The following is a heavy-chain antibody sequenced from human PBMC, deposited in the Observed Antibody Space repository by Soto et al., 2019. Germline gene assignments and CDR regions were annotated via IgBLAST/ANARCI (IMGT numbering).Heavy chain of an antibody. CDR3: APPPDRPDLTFDY. CDR2: ISYDGSNK. D-gene: IGHD2-21*02. V-gene: IGHV3-30-3*01. Sequence: QVQLVESGGGVVQPGRSLRLSCAASGFTFSSYAMHWVRQAPGKGLEWVAVISYDGSNKYYADSVKGRFTISRDNSKNTLYLQMNSLRAEDTAVYYCAPPPDRPDLTFDYWGQGTLVTVSS. J-gene: IGHJ4*02. CDR1: GFTFSSYA.